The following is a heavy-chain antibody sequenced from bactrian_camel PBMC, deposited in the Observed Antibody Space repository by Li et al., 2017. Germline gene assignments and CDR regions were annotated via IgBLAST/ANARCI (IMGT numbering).Heavy chain of an antibody. V-gene: IGHV3S9*01. D-gene: IGHD2*01. CDR1: GYIRSSYS. CDR3: AAVNSPPPVSVLCSRGYHSSYSTRIKY. J-gene: IGHJ4*01. CDR2: ICSDGLS. Sequence: HVQLVESGGGSVQAGGSLRLSCAASGYIRSSYSMAWFRQVPGKEREGVAGICSDGLSTVHYSLKGRFTISQDNGKNAVFLQMNELEPEDTGVYYCAAVNSPPPVSVLCSRGYHSSYSTRIKYWGQGTQVTVS.